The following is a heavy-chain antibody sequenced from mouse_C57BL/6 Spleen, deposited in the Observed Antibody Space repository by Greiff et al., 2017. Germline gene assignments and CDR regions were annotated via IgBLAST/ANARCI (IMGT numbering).Heavy chain of an antibody. CDR2: IYPGDGDT. Sequence: QVQLQQPGAELVKPGASVKLSCKASGYAFSSYWMNWVKQRPGKGLEWIGQIYPGDGDTNYNGKFKGKATLTADKSSSTAYMQLSSLTSEDSAVYFGARDGYYPNWYFDVWGTGTTVTVSS. CDR3: ARDGYYPNWYFDV. V-gene: IGHV1-80*01. J-gene: IGHJ1*03. CDR1: GYAFSSYW. D-gene: IGHD2-3*01.